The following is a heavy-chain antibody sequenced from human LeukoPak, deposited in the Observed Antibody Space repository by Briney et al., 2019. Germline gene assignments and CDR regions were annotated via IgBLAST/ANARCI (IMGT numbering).Heavy chain of an antibody. CDR1: GFTFSSYA. J-gene: IGHJ4*02. V-gene: IGHV3-23*01. CDR2: ISGSGGST. D-gene: IGHD3-22*01. CDR3: AKDSPSYYYDSSGVDY. Sequence: GGSLRLSCAASGFTFSSYAMSWVRQAPGKGLEWVSAISGSGGSTYYADSVKGRFTISRDNSKNTLYLQMNSLRAEDTAVYYCAKDSPSYYYDSSGVDYWGQGTLVTVSS.